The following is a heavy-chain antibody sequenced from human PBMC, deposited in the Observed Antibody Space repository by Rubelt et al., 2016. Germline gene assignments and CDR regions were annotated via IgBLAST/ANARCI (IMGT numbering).Heavy chain of an antibody. D-gene: IGHD6-13*01. CDR3: ARDLYSTSWYPASFDS. V-gene: IGHV3-23*01. J-gene: IGHJ4*02. Sequence: AQPGGSLRLSCAASGFTFSNHAMTWVRQAPGKGLERVSSISASGGDTYYADSVKGRFTISRDNSKNTLYLQMNSLRAEDTAVYYCARDLYSTSWYPASFDSWGQGTLVTVSS. CDR1: GFTFSNHA. CDR2: ISASGGDT.